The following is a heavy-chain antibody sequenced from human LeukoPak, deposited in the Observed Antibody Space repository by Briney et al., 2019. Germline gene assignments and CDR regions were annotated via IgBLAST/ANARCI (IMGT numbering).Heavy chain of an antibody. Sequence: ASVKVSCKASGYTFTSYGISWVRQAPGRGLEWMGWISAYNGNTNYAQKLQGRVTMTTDTSTSTAYMELRSLRSDDTAVYYCARDGGYCSGGSCGWFDPWGQGTLVTVSS. CDR3: ARDGGYCSGGSCGWFDP. CDR2: ISAYNGNT. CDR1: GYTFTSYG. J-gene: IGHJ5*02. D-gene: IGHD2-15*01. V-gene: IGHV1-18*01.